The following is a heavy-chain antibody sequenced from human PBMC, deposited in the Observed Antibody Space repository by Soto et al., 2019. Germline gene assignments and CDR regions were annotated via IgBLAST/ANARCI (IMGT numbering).Heavy chain of an antibody. CDR1: GGSISSGGYY. J-gene: IGHJ6*03. CDR2: IYYSGST. CDR3: ARQRAFYYMDV. V-gene: IGHV4-31*03. Sequence: QVQLQESGPGLVKPSQTLSLTCTVSGGSISSGGYYWSWIRQHPGKGLEWIGDIYYSGSTNYNPSLTRRVTIAVDTSKNQFSLKLSSVSAADTAVYYCARQRAFYYMDVWGKGTTVTVSS.